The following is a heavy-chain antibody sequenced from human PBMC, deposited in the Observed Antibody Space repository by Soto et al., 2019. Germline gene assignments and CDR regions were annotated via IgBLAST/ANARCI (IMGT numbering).Heavy chain of an antibody. D-gene: IGHD3-22*01. V-gene: IGHV4-30-4*01. CDR2: IYYSGST. CDR3: ARADSGVYSYLDY. Sequence: SETLSLTCTVSGGSINSGDYYGSWIRQPPGRGLGGIGYIYYSGSTYYNPSLESRVTISVDTSKNHFSLKLSSVTAADTAVYYCARADSGVYSYLDYWGQGSLVPVSS. J-gene: IGHJ4*02. CDR1: GGSINSGDYY.